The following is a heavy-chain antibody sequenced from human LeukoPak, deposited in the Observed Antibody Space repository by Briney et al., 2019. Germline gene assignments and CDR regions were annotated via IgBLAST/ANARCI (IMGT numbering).Heavy chain of an antibody. J-gene: IGHJ3*02. CDR2: IYYCGSN. V-gene: IGHV4-39*01. D-gene: IGHD3-22*01. CDR3: ARHSDTSETADHLAFDI. Sequence: SETLSLTCTVSGGSISTTTYYWGWIRQPPGKGLEYIGSIYYCGSNHNNPSLKSRSGSTYYNPSLESRVAVSVDTSKNQFSLKMNSVTAADTAVYFCARHSDTSETADHLAFDIWGQGTMVTVSS. CDR1: GGSISTTTYY.